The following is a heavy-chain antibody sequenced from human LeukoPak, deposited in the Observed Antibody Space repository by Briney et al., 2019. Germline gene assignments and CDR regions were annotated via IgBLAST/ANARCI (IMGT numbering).Heavy chain of an antibody. J-gene: IGHJ3*01. CDR2: IIPTLGMA. D-gene: IGHD4-17*01. CDR3: ARPSGTTVTTTSGAFDV. CDR1: GGTFNNYA. Sequence: GSSVKVSCKASGGTFNNYAMNWVRQAPGQGLEWMGRIIPTLGMANYAQKFQGRLSITADRSSTTAYMELTSLRSDDTAVYYCARPSGTTVTTTSGAFDVWGQGTKVTVSS. V-gene: IGHV1-69*04.